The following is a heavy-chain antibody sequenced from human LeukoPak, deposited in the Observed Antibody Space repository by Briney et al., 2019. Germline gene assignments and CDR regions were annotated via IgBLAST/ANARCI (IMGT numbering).Heavy chain of an antibody. CDR1: GYTFTSYY. J-gene: IGHJ4*02. V-gene: IGHV1-46*01. CDR3: AREPVDTAMVGGVDFDY. Sequence: ASVKVSCKASGYTFTSYYMHWVRQAPGQGLEWMGIVNPSGGSTSYAQKFQGRVTMTRDTSTSTVYMELSSLRSEDTAVYYCAREPVDTAMVGGVDFDYWGQGTLVTVSS. D-gene: IGHD5-18*01. CDR2: VNPSGGST.